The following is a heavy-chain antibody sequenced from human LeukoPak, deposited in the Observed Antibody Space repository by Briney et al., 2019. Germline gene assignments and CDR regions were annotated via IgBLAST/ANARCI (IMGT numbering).Heavy chain of an antibody. Sequence: SETLSLTGSVSGGSISSYYWSWIRQPAGKGLEWIGRLYPSGSTDYNPSLKSRVTMSIDTSKNQFSLKLTSVTAADTAVYYCAREYSGSGSYPFDYWGQGTLVTVSS. J-gene: IGHJ4*02. D-gene: IGHD3-10*01. V-gene: IGHV4-4*07. CDR2: LYPSGST. CDR1: GGSISSYY. CDR3: AREYSGSGSYPFDY.